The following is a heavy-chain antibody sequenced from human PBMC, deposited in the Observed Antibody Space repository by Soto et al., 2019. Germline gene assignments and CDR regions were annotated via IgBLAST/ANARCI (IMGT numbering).Heavy chain of an antibody. D-gene: IGHD3-3*01. J-gene: IGHJ6*02. Sequence: GGSLRLSCAASGFTFSSHAMSWVRQAPGKGLEWVSAISGSGGSTYYADSVKGRFTISRDNSKNTPYLQMSSLSAEDTAVYSCANGPTIFGVVISYSYYYGLDVWGQGTTVTVSS. CDR3: ANGPTIFGVVISYSYYYGLDV. V-gene: IGHV3-23*01. CDR1: GFTFSSHA. CDR2: ISGSGGST.